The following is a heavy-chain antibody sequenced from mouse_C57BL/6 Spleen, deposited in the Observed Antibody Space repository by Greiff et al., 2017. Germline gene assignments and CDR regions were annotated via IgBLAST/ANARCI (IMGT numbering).Heavy chain of an antibody. CDR3: TYYYGSRKDAMDY. CDR1: GFTFSDAW. Sequence: EVKLMESGGGLVQPGGSMKLSCAASGFTFSDAWMDWVRQSPEKGLEWVAEIRNKANNHATYYAESVKGRFTISRDDSKSSVYLQMNSLRAEDTGIYYCTYYYGSRKDAMDYWGQGTSVTVSS. CDR2: IRNKANNHAT. D-gene: IGHD1-1*01. V-gene: IGHV6-6*01. J-gene: IGHJ4*01.